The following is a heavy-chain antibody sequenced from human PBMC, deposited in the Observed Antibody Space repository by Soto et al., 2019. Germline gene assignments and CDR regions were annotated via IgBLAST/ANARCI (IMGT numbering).Heavy chain of an antibody. CDR3: ARYSRDPITIFGEKSWFDP. D-gene: IGHD3-3*01. CDR2: INHSGST. V-gene: IGHV4-34*01. Sequence: PSETLSLTCAVYGGSFSGYYWSWIRQPPGKGLEWIGEINHSGSTNYNPSLKSRGTISVDTSKNQFSLKLTSVTAADTAVYYCARYSRDPITIFGEKSWFDPWGQGTLVTVSS. J-gene: IGHJ5*02. CDR1: GGSFSGYY.